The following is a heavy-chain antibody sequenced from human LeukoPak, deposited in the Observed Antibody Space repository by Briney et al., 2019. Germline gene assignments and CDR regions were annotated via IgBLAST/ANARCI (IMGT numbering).Heavy chain of an antibody. J-gene: IGHJ4*02. V-gene: IGHV4-61*02. D-gene: IGHD3-3*01. Sequence: SQTLSLTCTVSGGSISSGSYYWSWIRQPAGKGLEWIGRIYTSGSTNYNPSLKSRVTISVDTSKNQFSPKLSSVTAADTAVYYCARRKLRFLEWLLRGYFDYWGQGTLVTVSS. CDR2: IYTSGST. CDR3: ARRKLRFLEWLLRGYFDY. CDR1: GGSISSGSYY.